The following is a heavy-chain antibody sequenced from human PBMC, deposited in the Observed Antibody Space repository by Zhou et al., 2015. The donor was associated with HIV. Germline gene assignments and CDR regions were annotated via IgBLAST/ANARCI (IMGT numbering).Heavy chain of an antibody. J-gene: IGHJ1*01. V-gene: IGHV1-3*05. CDR3: ARTPPLIVVVVAATPPEYFQH. CDR2: INAGNGNT. D-gene: IGHD2-15*01. CDR1: GYTFTSYA. Sequence: QVQLVQSGAEEKKPGASVKVSCKASGYTFTSYAMHWVRQAPGQRLEWMGWINAGNGNTKYSQKFQGRVTITRDTSASTAYMELSSLRSEDTAVYYCARTPPLIVVVVAATPPEYFQHWGQGTLVTVSA.